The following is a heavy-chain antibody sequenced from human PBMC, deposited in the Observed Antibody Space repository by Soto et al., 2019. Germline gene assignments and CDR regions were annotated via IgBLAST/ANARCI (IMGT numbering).Heavy chain of an antibody. V-gene: IGHV4-61*01. D-gene: IGHD6-19*01. CDR3: ARRRVAVAGPNWFDP. Sequence: PSETLSLTCTVSGASVSSGNHYWSWIRQPPGKRLEWIGFIYNGVITNYSPSLKSRVSISADTSRNQFSLKLSSVTAADTAVYYCARRRVAVAGPNWFDPWGQGTLVTVSS. J-gene: IGHJ5*02. CDR1: GASVSSGNHY. CDR2: IYNGVIT.